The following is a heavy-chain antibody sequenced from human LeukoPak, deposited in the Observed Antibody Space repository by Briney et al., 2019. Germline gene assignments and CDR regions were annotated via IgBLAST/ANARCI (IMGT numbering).Heavy chain of an antibody. D-gene: IGHD2-2*01. J-gene: IGHJ6*02. V-gene: IGHV3-11*01. Sequence: GRSLRLSCAASGFTFSDYYMSWIRQAPGKGLEWVSYISSSGSTIYYADSVKGRFTISRDNAKNSLYLQMNSLRAEDTAVYYCARDYCSSTGCYGMDVWGQGTTVTVSS. CDR3: ARDYCSSTGCYGMDV. CDR2: ISSSGSTI. CDR1: GFTFSDYY.